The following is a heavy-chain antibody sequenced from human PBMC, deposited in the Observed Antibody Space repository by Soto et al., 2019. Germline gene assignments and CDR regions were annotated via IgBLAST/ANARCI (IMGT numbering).Heavy chain of an antibody. V-gene: IGHV3-30-3*01. J-gene: IGHJ4*02. CDR1: GFTFSSYA. CDR2: ISYDGSNK. Sequence: GGSLRLSCAASGFTFSSYAMHWVRQAPGKGLEWVAVISYDGSNKYYADPVKRRFTISRDNSKNTLYLQMNSLRAEDTAVYYCARDRQGVLLLTLGPIDHWGQGTLVTVSS. D-gene: IGHD3-10*01. CDR3: ARDRQGVLLLTLGPIDH.